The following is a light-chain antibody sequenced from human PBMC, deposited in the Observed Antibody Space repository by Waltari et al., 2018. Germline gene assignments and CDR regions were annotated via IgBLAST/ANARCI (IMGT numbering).Light chain of an antibody. J-gene: IGKJ5*01. CDR1: QSVSSN. Sequence: DIVMTQSPATLSASPGETATLSCRASQSVSSNVAWYQKKPGQALRLLIYDASTRATSIPARFRGSGSGTEFTLTISSLQSEDFAVYYCQQYNRWPPITFGQGTRLEIK. CDR2: DAS. V-gene: IGKV3-15*01. CDR3: QQYNRWPPIT.